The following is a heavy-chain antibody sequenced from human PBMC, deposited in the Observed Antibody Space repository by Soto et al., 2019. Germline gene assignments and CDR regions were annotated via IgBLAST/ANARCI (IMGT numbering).Heavy chain of an antibody. CDR2: ISGSGGST. J-gene: IGHJ4*02. Sequence: GGSLRLSCAASGFTFSSYAMSWVRQAPGKGLEWVSAISGSGGSTYYADSVKGRFTISRDNSKNTLYLQMNSLRAEDTAVYYCAKGSARQLAHSKLDYWGQGTLVTVSS. CDR3: AKGSARQLAHSKLDY. V-gene: IGHV3-23*01. D-gene: IGHD6-6*01. CDR1: GFTFSSYA.